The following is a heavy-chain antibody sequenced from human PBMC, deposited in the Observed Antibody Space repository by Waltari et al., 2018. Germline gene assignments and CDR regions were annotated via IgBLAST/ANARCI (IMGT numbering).Heavy chain of an antibody. J-gene: IGHJ3*02. V-gene: IGHV3-48*02. CDR2: ITSSSATI. Sequence: GLEWVSFITSSSATIYYADSVRGRFTISRDNAKNSLYLQMNSLRNEDTAVYYCASGDCCGDCYATRENAFDIWGQGTMVTVSS. D-gene: IGHD2-21*02. CDR3: ASGDCCGDCYATRENAFDI.